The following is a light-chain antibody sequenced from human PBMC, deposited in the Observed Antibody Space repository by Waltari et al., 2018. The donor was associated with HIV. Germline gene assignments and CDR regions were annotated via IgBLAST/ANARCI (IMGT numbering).Light chain of an antibody. CDR3: SSYGGSSNWL. CDR2: EGI. J-gene: IGLJ2*01. V-gene: IGLV2-23*01. CDR1: SIDIGNYNL. Sequence: QSALTQPASVSGSPGQSITISCTGTSIDIGNYNLVSWYQQHPGKAPKLIISEGIKRPSGVSNRISGSKSANTASLTISGLQAEDEADYFCSSYGGSSNWLFGGGTKLTVL.